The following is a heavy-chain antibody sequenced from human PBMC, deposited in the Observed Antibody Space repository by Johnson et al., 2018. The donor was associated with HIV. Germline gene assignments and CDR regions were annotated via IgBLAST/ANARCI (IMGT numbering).Heavy chain of an antibody. J-gene: IGHJ3*02. CDR3: TTENYRLTAFDI. CDR1: AFTFTNVW. Sequence: VQLVESGGALVKPGGSLTLSCTASAFTFTNVWMSWVRQAPGKGLEWLGRLKSESDGETVDYAAPVKGRFTISTDDSKNTLYLQMNSLKTEDAAVYYCTTENYRLTAFDIWGQGTMVTVSS. CDR2: LKSESDGETV. V-gene: IGHV3-15*02. D-gene: IGHD5-24*01.